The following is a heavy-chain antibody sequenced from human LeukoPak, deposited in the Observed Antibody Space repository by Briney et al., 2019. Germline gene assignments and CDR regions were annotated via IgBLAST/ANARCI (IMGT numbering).Heavy chain of an antibody. CDR3: AKFTDDFWSGYYIDY. V-gene: IGHV3-23*01. CDR2: MSGSGGGT. J-gene: IGHJ4*02. D-gene: IGHD3-3*01. CDR1: GFTFINYA. Sequence: PGGSLRLSCAASGFTFINYAKSWVRQAPGKGLEWVSAMSGSGGGTYYADSVKGRFTISRDNSKNTLYLQMNSLRAEDTAVYYCAKFTDDFWSGYYIDYWGQGTLVTVSS.